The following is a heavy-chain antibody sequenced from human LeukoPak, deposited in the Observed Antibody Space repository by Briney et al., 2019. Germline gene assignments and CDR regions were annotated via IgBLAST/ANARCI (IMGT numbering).Heavy chain of an antibody. V-gene: IGHV4-39*01. CDR2: VYYSGTT. J-gene: IGHJ4*02. D-gene: IGHD5-12*01. CDR3: ASSYSGYDLDY. CDR1: GDSISSTSYY. Sequence: SETLSLTCTVSGDSISSTSYYWGWIRQPRGKGLEWIGIVYYSGTTYYNPSLKSRVTISVDTSKNQFSLKLSSVTAADTAVYYCASSYSGYDLDYWGQGTLVTVSS.